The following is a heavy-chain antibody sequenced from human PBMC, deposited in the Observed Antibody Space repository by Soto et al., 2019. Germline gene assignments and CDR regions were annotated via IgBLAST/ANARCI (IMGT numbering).Heavy chain of an antibody. CDR3: ARHNITMTRNWFDP. CDR1: GGSISSSSYY. CDR2: IYYSGST. J-gene: IGHJ5*02. V-gene: IGHV4-39*01. Sequence: PSETLSLTCTVSGGSISSSSYYWGWIRQPPGKGLEWIGSIYYSGSTYYNPSLKSRVTISVDTSKNQFSLKLSSVTAADTAVYYCARHNITMTRNWFDPWGQGTLVTVSS. D-gene: IGHD3-22*01.